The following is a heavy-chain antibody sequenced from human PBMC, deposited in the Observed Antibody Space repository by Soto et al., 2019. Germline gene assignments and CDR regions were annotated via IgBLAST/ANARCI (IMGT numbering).Heavy chain of an antibody. D-gene: IGHD2-21*02. CDR3: ARVPSMNMVTAYYFDY. V-gene: IGHV1-2*02. J-gene: IGHJ4*02. Sequence: GSVKVCCKASGYPFTGYYMHLVRQAPGQGLEWMGWINPNSGGTNYAQKFQGRVTMTRYTSISTAYMELSSLRSEDTAVYYCARVPSMNMVTAYYFDYWGQGTLVTVPQ. CDR2: INPNSGGT. CDR1: GYPFTGYY.